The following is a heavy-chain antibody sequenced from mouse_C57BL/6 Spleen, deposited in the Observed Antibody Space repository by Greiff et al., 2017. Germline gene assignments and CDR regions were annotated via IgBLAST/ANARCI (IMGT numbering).Heavy chain of an antibody. D-gene: IGHD1-1*01. V-gene: IGHV1-52*01. CDR2: IDPSDSET. Sequence: QVQLQQPGAELVRPGSSVKLSCKASGYTFTSYWMHWVKQRPIQGLEWIGNIDPSDSETHYNQKFKDKATLTVDKSSSTAYMQLSSLTSEDSAVYYCARSLITTVVAPFDYWGQGTTLTVS. J-gene: IGHJ2*01. CDR1: GYTFTSYW. CDR3: ARSLITTVVAPFDY.